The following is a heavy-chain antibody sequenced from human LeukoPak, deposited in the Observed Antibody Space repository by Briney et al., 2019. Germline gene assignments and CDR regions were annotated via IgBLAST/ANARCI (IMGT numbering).Heavy chain of an antibody. J-gene: IGHJ2*01. V-gene: IGHV3-48*03. Sequence: GGSLRLSCAASGFTLSSYEMNWVRQAPGKGLEWVSYISSSGSTIYYADSVKGRFTISRDNAKNSLYLQMNRLRAEDTAVYYCARSVSYGWYFDLWGRGTLVTVSS. CDR3: ARSVSYGWYFDL. D-gene: IGHD4-17*01. CDR2: ISSSGSTI. CDR1: GFTLSSYE.